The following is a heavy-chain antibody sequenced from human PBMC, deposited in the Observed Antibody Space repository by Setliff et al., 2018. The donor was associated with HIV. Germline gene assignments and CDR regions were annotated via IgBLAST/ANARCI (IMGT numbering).Heavy chain of an antibody. CDR1: GGSISSNNYF. D-gene: IGHD3-10*01. Sequence: SETLSLTCTVSGGSISSNNYFWSWIRQPAGKGLEWIGHIYPSGSTIYNPSLKSRVTISVDTSKNQFSLNLSSVTAADTAVYYCASRAGGDFWGQGTMVTVSS. J-gene: IGHJ3*01. CDR2: IYPSGST. V-gene: IGHV4-61*09. CDR3: ASRAGGDF.